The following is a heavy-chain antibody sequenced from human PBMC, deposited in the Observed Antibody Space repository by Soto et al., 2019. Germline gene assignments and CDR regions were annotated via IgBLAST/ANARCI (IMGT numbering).Heavy chain of an antibody. Sequence: GVSLRLSCTASGFTFSNYEMTWVRQAPGKGLEWVSYLSTSGSTMYYADSVKGRFTISRDNAKNSLFLQMNSLRAEDTAVYYCARENSPAGLDVWGQGTTVTVSS. J-gene: IGHJ6*02. V-gene: IGHV3-48*03. CDR2: LSTSGSTM. CDR1: GFTFSNYE. CDR3: ARENSPAGLDV. D-gene: IGHD6-13*01.